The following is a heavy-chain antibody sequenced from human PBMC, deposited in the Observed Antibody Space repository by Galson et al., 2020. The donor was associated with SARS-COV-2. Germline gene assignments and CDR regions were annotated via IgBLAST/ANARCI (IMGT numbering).Heavy chain of an antibody. CDR1: GYTFTSYY. Sequence: ASVKVSCKASGYTFTSYYMHWVRQAPGQGLEWMGIINPSGGSTSYAQKFPGRVTMTRDTSTSTVYMELSSLRSEDTAVYYCARDLPRSSGWGVNDYYGMDVWGQGTTVTVSS. D-gene: IGHD6-19*01. J-gene: IGHJ6*02. CDR2: INPSGGST. V-gene: IGHV1-46*01. CDR3: ARDLPRSSGWGVNDYYGMDV.